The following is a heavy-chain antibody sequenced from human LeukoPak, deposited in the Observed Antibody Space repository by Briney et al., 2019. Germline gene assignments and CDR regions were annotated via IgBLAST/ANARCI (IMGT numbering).Heavy chain of an antibody. CDR2: FYYRGST. D-gene: IGHD4-17*01. Sequence: KPSETLSLTCTVPGRSVGSGSYYWSWIRQPPGKGLEWIGHFYYRGSTDYNPSLKSRVTISVDTSKNQFSLKLSSVTAADTAVYYCAREQKHDYGDYVRWFDPWGQGTLVTVSS. J-gene: IGHJ5*02. CDR3: AREQKHDYGDYVRWFDP. CDR1: GRSVGSGSYY. V-gene: IGHV4-61*01.